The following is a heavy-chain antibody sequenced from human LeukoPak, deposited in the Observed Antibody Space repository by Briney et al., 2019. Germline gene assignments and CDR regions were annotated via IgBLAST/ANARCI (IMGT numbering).Heavy chain of an antibody. CDR1: GFTFSSYT. V-gene: IGHV3-48*02. CDR3: ARELGYCSGTSCNVHHYGMDA. D-gene: IGHD2-2*01. CDR2: ISSGSSAI. J-gene: IGHJ6*02. Sequence: PGGSLRLSCAASGFTFSSYTMNWVRQAPGKGLEWVSYISSGSSAIYYADSVKGRFTISRDNAKTSLYLQMNSLRDEDTAVYYCARELGYCSGTSCNVHHYGMDAWGQGTTVTVSS.